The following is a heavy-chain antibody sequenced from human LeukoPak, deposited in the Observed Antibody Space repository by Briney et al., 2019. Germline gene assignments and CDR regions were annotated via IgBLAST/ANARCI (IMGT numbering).Heavy chain of an antibody. CDR3: ARGIVGAAAGGRFDY. CDR2: IKSSSGYT. D-gene: IGHD1-26*01. CDR1: GFTLSDFY. V-gene: IGHV3-11*05. J-gene: IGHJ4*02. Sequence: GGSLRLSCAASGFTLSDFYMSWICQAPGKGLEWLSYIKSSSGYTNYADSVKGRFTISRDNAKNSLYLQMNSLRAEDTAVYYCARGIVGAAAGGRFDYWGQGTLVTVSA.